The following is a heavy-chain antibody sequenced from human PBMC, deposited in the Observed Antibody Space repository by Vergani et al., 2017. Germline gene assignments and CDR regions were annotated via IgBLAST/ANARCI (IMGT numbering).Heavy chain of an antibody. D-gene: IGHD6-13*01. J-gene: IGHJ4*02. CDR3: ARGYSSSWTGGYFDY. Sequence: QVQLQESGPGLVKPSETLSLTCTVSGGSVSSGNYYWSWIRQPAGKGLEWIGYIYYSGCTNYNPSLKSRVTISVDTSKNQFSLKLNSVTAADTAVYYCARGYSSSWTGGYFDYWGQGTLVTVSS. V-gene: IGHV4-61*10. CDR1: GGSVSSGNYY. CDR2: IYYSGCT.